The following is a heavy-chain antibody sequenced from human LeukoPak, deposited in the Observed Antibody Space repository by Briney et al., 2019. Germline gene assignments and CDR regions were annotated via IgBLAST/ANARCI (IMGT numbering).Heavy chain of an antibody. CDR2: IYYSGTT. V-gene: IGHV4-59*01. CDR3: ARGNSGYYYADY. J-gene: IGHJ4*02. CDR1: GGSISSYY. D-gene: IGHD3-22*01. Sequence: SETLSLTCTVSGGSISSYYWSWIRQPPGKGLEWIGHIYYSGTTNYNPSLKSRVTISVDTSKNQFSLKLSSVTAADTAVYYCARGNSGYYYADYWGQGTLVTVSS.